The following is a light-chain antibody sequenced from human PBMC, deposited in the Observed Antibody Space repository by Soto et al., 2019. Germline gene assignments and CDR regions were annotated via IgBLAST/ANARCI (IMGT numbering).Light chain of an antibody. J-gene: IGKJ1*01. Sequence: DIQMTQSPSSLSASVGDRVTITCQASQDISNYLNWYQQKPGKAPKLLIYDASNLETGVPSRLSGSGSGTDFTFTISSLQPADVATYYCQQYDSPPWTFGQGTKVEIK. CDR2: DAS. CDR3: QQYDSPPWT. V-gene: IGKV1-33*01. CDR1: QDISNY.